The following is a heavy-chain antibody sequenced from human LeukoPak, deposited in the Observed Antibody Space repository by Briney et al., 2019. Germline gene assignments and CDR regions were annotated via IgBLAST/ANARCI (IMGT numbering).Heavy chain of an antibody. J-gene: IGHJ4*02. CDR2: ISSSSTTI. V-gene: IGHV3-48*01. D-gene: IGHD3-22*01. CDR3: ARDEYYDSSGYTS. Sequence: PGGALRLSCAASGVTFSSYSMSWVRQAPGKGLGWLSYISSSSTTIYYADSVKGRVTISRDNAKNSLCLQRYSLRAEDTALYYCARDEYYDSSGYTSWGQGTLVTVSS. CDR1: GVTFSSYS.